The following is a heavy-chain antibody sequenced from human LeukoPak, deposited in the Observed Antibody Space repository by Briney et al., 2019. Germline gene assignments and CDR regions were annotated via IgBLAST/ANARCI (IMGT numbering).Heavy chain of an antibody. J-gene: IGHJ6*03. CDR3: ARHVASAQQWLEGYYYYMGV. D-gene: IGHD6-19*01. V-gene: IGHV4-39*01. Sequence: SETLSLTCTVSGGSISSSSYYWGWIRQPPGKGLEWIGSIYYSGSTYYNPSLKSRVTISVDTSKNQFSLKLSSVTAADTAVYYCARHVASAQQWLEGYYYYMGVWGKGTTVTISS. CDR2: IYYSGST. CDR1: GGSISSSSYY.